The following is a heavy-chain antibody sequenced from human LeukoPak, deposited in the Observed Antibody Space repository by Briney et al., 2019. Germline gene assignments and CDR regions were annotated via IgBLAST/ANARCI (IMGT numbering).Heavy chain of an antibody. D-gene: IGHD2-15*01. CDR3: ARDAGIRYCSGARCYYFHY. CDR1: GYTFTSYG. Sequence: ASVKVSCKASGYTFTSYGIRWVRQAPGQGLEWMGRISAYNGNTNYAKKFQGRVTMTTDTSTSTAYIELRSLRSDDTAVYYRARDAGIRYCSGARCYYFHYWGQGTLVTVSS. J-gene: IGHJ4*02. V-gene: IGHV1-18*01. CDR2: ISAYNGNT.